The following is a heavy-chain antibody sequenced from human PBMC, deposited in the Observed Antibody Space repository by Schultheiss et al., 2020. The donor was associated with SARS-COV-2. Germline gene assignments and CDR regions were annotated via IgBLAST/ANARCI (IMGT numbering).Heavy chain of an antibody. J-gene: IGHJ1*01. CDR3: ARDAALQWLGFYSHEYFHQ. CDR1: GGSFSGYY. Sequence: SETLSLTCAVYGGSFSGYYWSWIRQPPGKGLEWIGEINHSGSTNYNPSLKSRVTISVDTSNNHFSLKLSSVTAADTAVYYCARDAALQWLGFYSHEYFHQWGQGTLVTVSS. V-gene: IGHV4-34*01. CDR2: INHSGST. D-gene: IGHD6-19*01.